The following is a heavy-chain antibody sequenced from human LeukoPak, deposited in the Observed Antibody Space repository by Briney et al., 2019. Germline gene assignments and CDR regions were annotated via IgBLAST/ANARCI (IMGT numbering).Heavy chain of an antibody. J-gene: IGHJ6*03. Sequence: ASVKVSCKASGYTFTSYDINWVRQATGQGLEWMGWMNPNSGSTGYAQKFQGRVTITRNTSISTAYMELSSLRSEDTAVYYCARAVPLGKTGGSWKSYYYYYMDVWGKGTTVTVSS. V-gene: IGHV1-8*03. CDR1: GYTFTSYD. CDR2: MNPNSGST. D-gene: IGHD2-15*01. CDR3: ARAVPLGKTGGSWKSYYYYYMDV.